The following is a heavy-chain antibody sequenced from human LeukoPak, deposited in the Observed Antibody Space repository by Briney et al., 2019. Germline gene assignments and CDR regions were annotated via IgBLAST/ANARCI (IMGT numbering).Heavy chain of an antibody. Sequence: GGSLRLSCAASGSTFSSYSMNWVRQAPGKGLEWVSYISSSSSTIYYADSVKGRFTISRDNAKNSLYLQMNSLRAEDTAVYYCARDLAYYFDYWGQGTLVTVSS. J-gene: IGHJ4*02. CDR2: ISSSSSTI. V-gene: IGHV3-48*01. CDR3: ARDLAYYFDY. CDR1: GSTFSSYS.